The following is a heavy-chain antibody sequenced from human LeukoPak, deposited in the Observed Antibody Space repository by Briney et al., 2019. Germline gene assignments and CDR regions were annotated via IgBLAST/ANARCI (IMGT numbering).Heavy chain of an antibody. V-gene: IGHV4-39*01. Sequence: SETLSLTCTVSGGSISSSSYYWGWIRQPPGKGLEWIGSIYYSGSTYYNPSLKSRVTISVDTSKNQFSLKLSSVTAADTAVYYCARRWIYSSSWYDYWGREPWSPSPQ. J-gene: IGHJ4*02. CDR2: IYYSGST. D-gene: IGHD6-13*01. CDR3: ARRWIYSSSWYDY. CDR1: GGSISSSSYY.